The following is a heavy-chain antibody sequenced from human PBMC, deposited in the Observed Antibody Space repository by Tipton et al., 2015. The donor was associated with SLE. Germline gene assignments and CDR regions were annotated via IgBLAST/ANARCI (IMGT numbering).Heavy chain of an antibody. CDR2: IKQDGSKK. V-gene: IGHV3-7*03. D-gene: IGHD6-13*01. CDR3: AKDISSSSSGWFDP. Sequence: GSLRLSCAASGFTFSSYGMHWVRQAPGKGLEWVANIKQDGSKKYYVESVKGRFTISRDNAKNSLYLQMNSLRAEDRALYYCAKDISSSSSGWFDPWGQGTLVTVSS. J-gene: IGHJ5*02. CDR1: GFTFSSYG.